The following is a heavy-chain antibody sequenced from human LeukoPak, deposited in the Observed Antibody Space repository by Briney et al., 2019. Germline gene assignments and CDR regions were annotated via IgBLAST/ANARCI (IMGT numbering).Heavy chain of an antibody. CDR3: ARAKVASHPFYYSAMDV. CDR2: ISAYNGNT. V-gene: IGHV1-18*01. J-gene: IGHJ6*02. Sequence: ASVTLCFTTAGYIFTSYGFIWVRHPPGQGHEWVGRISAYNGNTDYAQKLQGRVTMTRDTSTSTVYMELRTLTPDDTAVYYCARAKVASHPFYYSAMDVWGQGTPVHVS. D-gene: IGHD5-12*01. CDR1: GYIFTSYG.